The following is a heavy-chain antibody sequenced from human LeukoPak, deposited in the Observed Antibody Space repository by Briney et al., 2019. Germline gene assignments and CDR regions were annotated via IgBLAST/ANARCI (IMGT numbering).Heavy chain of an antibody. CDR1: GYTFTGYY. D-gene: IGHD2-15*01. CDR2: INPNSGGT. V-gene: IGHV1-2*02. J-gene: IGHJ5*02. CDR3: ARRPARKLNWFDP. Sequence: ASVKVSCKASGYTFTGYYMHWVRQAPGQGLEWMGWINPNSGGTNYAQKLQGRVTMTTDTSTSTAYMELRSLRSDDTAVYYCARRPARKLNWFDPWGQGTLVTVSS.